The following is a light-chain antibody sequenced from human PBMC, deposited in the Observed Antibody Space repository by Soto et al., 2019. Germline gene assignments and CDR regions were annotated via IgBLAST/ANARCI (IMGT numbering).Light chain of an antibody. CDR3: MQATQFPWT. Sequence: DIVMTQTPLSSPVTLGQPASISCRSSEGLVYSDGNTYLSWLQQRPGQPPRLQIYKISNRFSGVPDRFSGSGAGTDFTLKISRVEAEDVGVYYCMQATQFPWTFGQGTKVEIK. V-gene: IGKV2-24*01. CDR1: EGLVYSDGNTY. CDR2: KIS. J-gene: IGKJ1*01.